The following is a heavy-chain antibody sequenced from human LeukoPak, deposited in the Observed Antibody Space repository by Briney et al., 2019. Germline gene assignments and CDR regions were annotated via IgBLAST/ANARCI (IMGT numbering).Heavy chain of an antibody. Sequence: SVKVSSKASGGTFSSYAISWVRQAPGQGLEWMGGIIPIFGTANYAQKFQGRVTITADKSTSTAYMELSSLRSEDTAVYYCARGTSFGKDYGDYESGDWFDPWGQGTLVTVSS. CDR3: ARGTSFGKDYGDYESGDWFDP. J-gene: IGHJ5*02. D-gene: IGHD4-17*01. CDR1: GGTFSSYA. CDR2: IIPIFGTA. V-gene: IGHV1-69*06.